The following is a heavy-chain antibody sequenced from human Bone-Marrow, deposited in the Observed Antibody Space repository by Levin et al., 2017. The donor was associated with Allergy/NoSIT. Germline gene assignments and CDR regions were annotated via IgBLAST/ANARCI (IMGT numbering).Heavy chain of an antibody. CDR1: GFTFSSYG. CDR3: ARDEGPFSSSMSFDY. Sequence: GGSLRLSCAGSGFTFSSYGMNWVRQAPGKGLEWVSSISGSGRHLYSSDSMKGRFTISRDTANNSLYLQMNSLRAEDTAIYYCARDEGPFSSSMSFDYWGHGTLVTVSS. J-gene: IGHJ4*01. V-gene: IGHV3-21*01. CDR2: ISGSGRHL. D-gene: IGHD6-13*01.